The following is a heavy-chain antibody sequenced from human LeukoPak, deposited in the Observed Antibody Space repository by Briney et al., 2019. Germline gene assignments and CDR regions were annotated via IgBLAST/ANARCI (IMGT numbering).Heavy chain of an antibody. Sequence: GGSLRLSCAASGFTFSSYGMHWVRQAPGKGLEWVAVISYDGSNKYYADSVKGRFTISRDDSKNTLYLQLNSLRAEDTAVYYCAKDRGDCSGGSWDNYYGMDVWGQGTTVTVSS. V-gene: IGHV3-30*18. CDR1: GFTFSSYG. CDR3: AKDRGDCSGGSWDNYYGMDV. D-gene: IGHD2-15*01. CDR2: ISYDGSNK. J-gene: IGHJ6*02.